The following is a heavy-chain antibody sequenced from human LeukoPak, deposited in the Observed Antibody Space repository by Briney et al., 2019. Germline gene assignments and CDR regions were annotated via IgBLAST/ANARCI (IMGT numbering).Heavy chain of an antibody. CDR2: IYSGDSDT. CDR1: GYSFSNFW. V-gene: IGHV5-51*01. Sequence: GESLKISCQGSGYSFSNFWIGWVRQMPGKGLEWMGIIYSGDSDTRYSPSFQGQVIISADRSVNTVYLQWDSLKASDTATYYCARREASANFDYWGQGTLVTVSS. J-gene: IGHJ4*02. CDR3: ARREASANFDY. D-gene: IGHD2-15*01.